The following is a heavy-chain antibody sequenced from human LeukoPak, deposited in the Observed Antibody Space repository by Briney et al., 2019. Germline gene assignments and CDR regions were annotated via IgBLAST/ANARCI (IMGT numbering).Heavy chain of an antibody. J-gene: IGHJ3*02. D-gene: IGHD6-6*01. CDR3: ARVVGRSIAARPRGGAFDI. CDR2: INHSGST. V-gene: IGHV4-34*01. Sequence: SETLSLTCAVYGGSFSGYYWSWIRQPPGKGLEWIGEINHSGSTNYNPSLKSRVTISVDTSKNQFSLKLSSVTAADTAVYCCARVVGRSIAARPRGGAFDIWGQGTMVTVSS. CDR1: GGSFSGYY.